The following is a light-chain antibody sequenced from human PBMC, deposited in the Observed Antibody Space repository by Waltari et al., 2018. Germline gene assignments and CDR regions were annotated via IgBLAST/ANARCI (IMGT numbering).Light chain of an antibody. J-gene: IGKJ2*01. CDR2: KAS. CDR1: QSLNSW. CDR3: QQYNKYPYT. V-gene: IGKV1-5*03. Sequence: DIQMTQSPSILSASVGDRVTITCRASQSLNSWLAWYQQKPGKAPKLLISKASSLESGVPSRFSGSESGTEFTLAISSLQPDDFATYYCQQYNKYPYTFGQGTKLEIK.